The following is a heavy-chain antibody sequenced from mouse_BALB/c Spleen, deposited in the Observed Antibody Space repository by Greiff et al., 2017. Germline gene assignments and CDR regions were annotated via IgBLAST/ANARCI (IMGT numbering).Heavy chain of an antibody. V-gene: IGHV1-66*01. CDR3: ARDGNYPFDY. J-gene: IGHJ2*01. CDR1: GYSFTSYY. Sequence: QVHVKQSGPELVKPGASVKISCKASGYSFTSYYIHWVKQRPGQGLEWIGWIFPGSGNTKYNEKFKGKATLTADTSSSTAYMQLSSLTSEDSAVYFCARDGNYPFDYWGQGTTLTVSS. CDR2: IFPGSGNT. D-gene: IGHD2-1*01.